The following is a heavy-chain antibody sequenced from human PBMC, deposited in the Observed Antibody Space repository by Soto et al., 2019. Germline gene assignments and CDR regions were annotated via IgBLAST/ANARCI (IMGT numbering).Heavy chain of an antibody. CDR3: AKRSSSSTFDY. Sequence: ESGGGLVQPGESLRLSCAASGFTFSSYAMSWVRQAPGKGLERVSVISGSDDSTYYADSVKGRFTISRDNSKNTLYLQMNSLRAEDTAVYYCAKRSSSSTFDYWGQGTLVTVSS. CDR1: GFTFSSYA. V-gene: IGHV3-23*01. J-gene: IGHJ4*02. D-gene: IGHD6-6*01. CDR2: ISGSDDST.